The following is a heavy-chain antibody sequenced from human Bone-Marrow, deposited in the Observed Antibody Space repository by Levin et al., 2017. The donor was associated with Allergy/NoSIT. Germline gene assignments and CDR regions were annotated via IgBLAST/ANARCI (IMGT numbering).Heavy chain of an antibody. J-gene: IGHJ4*02. CDR3: ARGEYSYGSGSYYLDY. V-gene: IGHV4-31*03. Sequence: SQTLSLTCTVSGDSISSGGYYWSWIRQHPGKGLEWIGYICHSGSTYYNPSLKGRVTISVDTSKNEFSLKLSSVTAADTAVFYCARGEYSYGSGSYYLDYWGQGTLVTVSS. D-gene: IGHD3-10*01. CDR1: GDSISSGGYY. CDR2: ICHSGST.